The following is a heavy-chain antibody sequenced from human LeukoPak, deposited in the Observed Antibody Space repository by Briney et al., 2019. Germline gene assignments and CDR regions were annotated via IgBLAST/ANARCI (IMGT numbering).Heavy chain of an antibody. CDR3: ARDKVVVITTSYYFDY. V-gene: IGHV3-7*01. CDR2: IKQDGSEK. J-gene: IGHJ4*02. D-gene: IGHD3-22*01. Sequence: GGSLRLSCAASGFTFSSYWMSWVRQAPGKGLEWVANIKQDGSEKYYVDSVRGRFTISRDNAKNSLYLQMNSLRAEDTAVYYCARDKVVVITTSYYFDYWGQGTLVTVSS. CDR1: GFTFSSYW.